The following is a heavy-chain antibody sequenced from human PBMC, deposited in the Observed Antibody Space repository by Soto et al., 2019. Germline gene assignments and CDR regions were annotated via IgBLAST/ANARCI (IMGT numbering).Heavy chain of an antibody. J-gene: IGHJ5*02. V-gene: IGHV4-31*03. CDR3: ARAYSGYDFRHYQYGGNSRWFDP. D-gene: IGHD5-12*01. Sequence: SETLSLTCTVSGGSISSGGYYWSWIRQHPGKGLEWIGYIYYSGSTYYNPSLKSRVTISVDTSKNQFSLKLSSVTAADTAVYYCARAYSGYDFRHYQYGGNSRWFDPWGRGTLVTVSS. CDR2: IYYSGST. CDR1: GGSISSGGYY.